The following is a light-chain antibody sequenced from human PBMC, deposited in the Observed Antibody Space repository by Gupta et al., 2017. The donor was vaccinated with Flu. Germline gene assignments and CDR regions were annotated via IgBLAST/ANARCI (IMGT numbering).Light chain of an antibody. Sequence: SSELTHHPPVSVALGQTVRITCQGDSLRSYYASWYTQRPGQATVLVCDREITRPSGIPDRFSGSSSGDTAFLLLPGAQAEDEADYRGNCRDSNNDQVVLGGGTKLTV. CDR1: SLRSYY. V-gene: IGLV3-19*01. CDR3: NCRDSNNDQVV. J-gene: IGLJ2*01. CDR2: REI.